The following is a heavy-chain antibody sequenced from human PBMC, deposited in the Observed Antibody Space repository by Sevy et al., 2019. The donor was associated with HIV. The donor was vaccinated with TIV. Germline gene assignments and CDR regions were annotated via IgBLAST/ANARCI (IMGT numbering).Heavy chain of an antibody. V-gene: IGHV4-39*01. CDR2: ISYSGST. J-gene: IGHJ5*02. CDR3: ARHPYGDYTNYFHP. CDR1: GGSISSSGYY. Sequence: SETLSLTCTVSGGSISSSGYYWGWIRQPPGKGLAWIGSISYSGSTYYSPSLKSRVTISVDTSKNQFSLNLSSVTAADTAVFYCARHPYGDYTNYFHPWGQGTLVTVSS. D-gene: IGHD4-17*01.